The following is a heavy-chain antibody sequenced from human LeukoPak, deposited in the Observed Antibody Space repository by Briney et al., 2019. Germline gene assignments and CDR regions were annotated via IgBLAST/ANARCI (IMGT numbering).Heavy chain of an antibody. CDR2: MNSDGSRT. J-gene: IGHJ4*02. V-gene: IGHV3-74*03. CDR3: TRGIPQRD. CDR1: GFTFSSDW. Sequence: GGSLRLSCAGSGFTFSSDWMHWVRQAPGKGLVWVSRMNSDGSRTSYADSVKGRFTISRDNAKNTLYLQMNSLRAEDTAIYYCTRGIPQRDWGPGTLVTVSS.